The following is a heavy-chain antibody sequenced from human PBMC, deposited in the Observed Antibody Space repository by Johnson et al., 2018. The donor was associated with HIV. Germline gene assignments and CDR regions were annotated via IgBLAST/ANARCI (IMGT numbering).Heavy chain of an antibody. CDR1: GFTFSTYA. J-gene: IGHJ3*02. V-gene: IGHV3-30-3*01. CDR2: ISHDGSNK. Sequence: QVQLVESGGGVVQPGTSLRLSCAASGFTFSTYAMFWVRQAPGKGLEWVAVISHDGSNKYYGDSVKGRFTISRDNPKNMLFLQMNSLRAEDTAVYYCARGGVYKQFLAFDAFDSWGQGTMVTVSS. D-gene: IGHD6-13*01. CDR3: ARGGVYKQFLAFDAFDS.